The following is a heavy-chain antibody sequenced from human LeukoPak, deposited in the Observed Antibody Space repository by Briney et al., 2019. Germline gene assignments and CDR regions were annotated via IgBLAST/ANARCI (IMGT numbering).Heavy chain of an antibody. Sequence: SETLSLTCTVSGGSISSYYWGWIRQPPGKGLEWIGSIYYSGSTYYNPSLKSRVTISVDTSKNQFSLKLSSVTAADTAVYYCAREDSSGYEDYWGQGTLVTVSS. CDR2: IYYSGST. J-gene: IGHJ4*02. CDR3: AREDSSGYEDY. CDR1: GGSISSYY. D-gene: IGHD3-22*01. V-gene: IGHV4-39*07.